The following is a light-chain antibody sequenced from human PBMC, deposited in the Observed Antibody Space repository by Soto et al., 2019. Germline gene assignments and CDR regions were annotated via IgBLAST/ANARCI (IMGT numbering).Light chain of an antibody. CDR1: SSNIGSTT. CDR3: ASWDDSLNGFV. CDR2: SND. V-gene: IGLV1-44*01. Sequence: QSVLTQPPSASGTPGQRVTISCSGSSSNIGSTTVSWYQQLPGAAPKLLIYSNDQWPSGVPDRFSGSKPGTSASLAISGLQSEDEADYYCASWDDSLNGFVFGTGTKVTVL. J-gene: IGLJ1*01.